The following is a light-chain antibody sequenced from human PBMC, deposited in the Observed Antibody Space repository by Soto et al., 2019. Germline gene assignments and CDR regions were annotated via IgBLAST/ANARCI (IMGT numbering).Light chain of an antibody. CDR1: QSVSSY. CDR2: DAS. Sequence: EIVMPQSPATLSVSPGERATLSCRASQSVSSYLAWYQQKPGQAPRLLIYDASNRATGIPARFSGSGSGTDFTLTISSLEPEDFAVYYCQQRSNWPLTFGGGTKVDIK. V-gene: IGKV3-11*01. J-gene: IGKJ4*01. CDR3: QQRSNWPLT.